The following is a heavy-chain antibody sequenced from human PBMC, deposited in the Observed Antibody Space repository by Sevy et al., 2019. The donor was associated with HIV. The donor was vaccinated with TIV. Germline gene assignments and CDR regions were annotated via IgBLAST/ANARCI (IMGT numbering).Heavy chain of an antibody. J-gene: IGHJ4*02. D-gene: IGHD1-26*01. V-gene: IGHV4-59*08. CDR1: GDSITSLY. Sequence: SETLSLTCTVSGDSITSLYWNWIRQPPGKGLEWIANIYYNGHINYNPSLKSRVTLPLDTSKNQFSLRLSSVTAADTAMYYCAGENAWGRGYSWGQGTLVTVSS. CDR2: IYYNGHI. CDR3: AGENAWGRGYS.